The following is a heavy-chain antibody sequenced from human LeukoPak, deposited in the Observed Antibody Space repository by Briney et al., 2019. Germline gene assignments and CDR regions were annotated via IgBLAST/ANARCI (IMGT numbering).Heavy chain of an antibody. CDR3: ARGGQQQLVRWFDP. Sequence: GESLKISCRASGYSFTTYWIGWVRQMPGKGLEWMGVIFPADSDTRYSPSFQGQVTISADKSISTAYLQWSSLKASDTAMYYCARGGQQQLVRWFDPWGQGTLVTVSS. CDR2: IFPADSDT. D-gene: IGHD6-13*01. J-gene: IGHJ5*02. V-gene: IGHV5-51*01. CDR1: GYSFTTYW.